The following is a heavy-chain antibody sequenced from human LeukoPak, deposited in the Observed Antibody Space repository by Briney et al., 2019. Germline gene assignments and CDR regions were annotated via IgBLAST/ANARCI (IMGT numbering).Heavy chain of an antibody. V-gene: IGHV4-39*01. Sequence: SETLSLTCTVSGGSIRRSSYYWGWIRQPPGKGLEWIGTIDYSGTTYYNPSLKSRVTMSVDTSKNQCSLKLTSVSAADTAVYYCARLKLGAYFDLWGRGTLVTVSS. CDR1: GGSIRRSSYY. CDR2: IDYSGTT. J-gene: IGHJ2*01. D-gene: IGHD3-16*01. CDR3: ARLKLGAYFDL.